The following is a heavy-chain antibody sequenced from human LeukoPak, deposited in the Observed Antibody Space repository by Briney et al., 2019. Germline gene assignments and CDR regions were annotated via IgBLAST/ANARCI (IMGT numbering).Heavy chain of an antibody. V-gene: IGHV1-2*06. J-gene: IGHJ6*03. CDR2: INPNSGGT. Sequence: ASVKVSCKASGYTFTGYYMHWVRQAPGQGLEWMGRINPNSGGTNYAQKFQGRVTMTRDTSISTAYMELSRLRSDDAAVYYGARTLMVYAIYYMDVWGKGTTVTVSS. CDR1: GYTFTGYY. D-gene: IGHD2-8*01. CDR3: ARTLMVYAIYYMDV.